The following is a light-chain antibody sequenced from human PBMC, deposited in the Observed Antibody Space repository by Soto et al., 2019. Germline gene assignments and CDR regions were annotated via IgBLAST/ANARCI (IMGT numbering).Light chain of an antibody. CDR3: GTWDNSLRAWV. J-gene: IGLJ3*02. CDR1: SSNIGNNF. Sequence: QSVLTQPPSVSATPGQKVTISCSGSSSNIGNNFVSWYQQLPGTAPKVLIYENNKRPSGIPDRFSGSKSGTSATLGITGLQTGDEADYYCGTWDNSLRAWVFGGGTKLTVL. CDR2: ENN. V-gene: IGLV1-51*02.